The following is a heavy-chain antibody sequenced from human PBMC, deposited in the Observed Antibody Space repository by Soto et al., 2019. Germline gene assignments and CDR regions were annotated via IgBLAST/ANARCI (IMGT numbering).Heavy chain of an antibody. CDR2: VYWDDDK. D-gene: IGHD1-26*01. Sequence: QITLRESGPTLVKPTQTLTLTCTFSGFSVRSSGVAVGWIRQPPGKALEWLALVYWDDDKRYSPSLKNRLTKTXDXSKTQVVLTMPNMDPADTATYYCAHGATSINHGYDYWGQGTLVTVSS. CDR3: AHGATSINHGYDY. V-gene: IGHV2-5*02. CDR1: GFSVRSSGVA. J-gene: IGHJ4*02.